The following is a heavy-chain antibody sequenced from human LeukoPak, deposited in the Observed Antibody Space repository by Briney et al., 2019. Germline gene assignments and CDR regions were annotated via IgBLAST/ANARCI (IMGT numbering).Heavy chain of an antibody. CDR3: AAAYCGGDCYSDNHYYFMDL. V-gene: IGHV3-53*01. CDR2: IYLTGTT. D-gene: IGHD2-21*02. Sequence: GGSLRLSCAASGFSVSGNYMSWVRQSPGKGLEWVSAIYLTGTTHYADSVKGRFTISRDNSKNALNLQMNSLRVEDTAAYYCAAAYCGGDCYSDNHYYFMDLWGRGTTVTVSS. J-gene: IGHJ6*03. CDR1: GFSVSGNY.